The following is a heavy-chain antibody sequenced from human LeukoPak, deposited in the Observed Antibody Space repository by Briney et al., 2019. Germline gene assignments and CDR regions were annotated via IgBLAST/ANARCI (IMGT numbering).Heavy chain of an antibody. CDR1: GFTFDDYA. V-gene: IGHV3-43*02. CDR2: INENGDIA. Sequence: GGSLRLSCAASGFTFDDYAMHWVRQGPGKSLEWVSLINENGDIAYYGDSVRGRFTVTRDNAKNSLYLQMNSLTTEDTALYYCAKARWEPNFDYWGQGTLVTVSS. J-gene: IGHJ4*02. D-gene: IGHD1-26*01. CDR3: AKARWEPNFDY.